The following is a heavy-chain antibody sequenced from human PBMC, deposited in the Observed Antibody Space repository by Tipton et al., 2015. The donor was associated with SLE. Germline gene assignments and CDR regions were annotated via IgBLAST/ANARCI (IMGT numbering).Heavy chain of an antibody. CDR1: GGSTSSYY. V-gene: IGHV4-4*08. J-gene: IGHJ3*02. Sequence: TLSLTCTVSGGSTSSYYWSWIRQPPGKGMEWIGYIYTSGSTNYNPSLKSRVTMSVDTSKNQFSLKLSSVTAADTAVYYCARGIDAFDIWGQGTMVTVSS. CDR2: IYTSGST. CDR3: ARGIDAFDI.